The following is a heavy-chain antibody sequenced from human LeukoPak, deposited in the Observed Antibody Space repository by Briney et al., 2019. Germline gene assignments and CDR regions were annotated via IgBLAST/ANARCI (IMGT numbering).Heavy chain of an antibody. V-gene: IGHV3-48*01. CDR3: AKSSFRDYYFDY. Sequence: GGSLRLFCAASGFTFSSYSMNWVRQAPGKGLEWVSYISSSSSTIYYADSVKGRFTISRDNSKNTLYLQMNSLRAEDTAVYYCAKSSFRDYYFDYWGQGTLVTVSS. CDR1: GFTFSSYS. D-gene: IGHD3/OR15-3a*01. CDR2: ISSSSSTI. J-gene: IGHJ4*02.